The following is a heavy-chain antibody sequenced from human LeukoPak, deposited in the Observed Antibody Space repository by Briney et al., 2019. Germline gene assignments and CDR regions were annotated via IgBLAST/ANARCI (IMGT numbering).Heavy chain of an antibody. Sequence: EGSLRLSCAASGFTFNNYWMSWVRQAPGKGLEWVANIKQDGNEKYYVDSVKGRFTISRDNAKNSLDLQMNSLRVEDTAVYYCARVYNSSSGKNAFDVWGQGTMVTVSS. CDR1: GFTFNNYW. J-gene: IGHJ3*01. D-gene: IGHD6-6*01. CDR2: IKQDGNEK. CDR3: ARVYNSSSGKNAFDV. V-gene: IGHV3-7*03.